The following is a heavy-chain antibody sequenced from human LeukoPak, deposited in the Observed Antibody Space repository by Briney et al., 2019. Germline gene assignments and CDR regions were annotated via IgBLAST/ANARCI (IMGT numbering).Heavy chain of an antibody. CDR1: GFTFDDYA. CDR2: ISWNSGSI. V-gene: IGHV3-9*01. J-gene: IGHJ4*02. CDR3: AKEATYDSSGQPILDY. D-gene: IGHD3-22*01. Sequence: PGGSLRLSCAASGFTFDDYAMHWVRQAPGKGLEWVSGISWNSGSIGYADSVKGRFTISRDNAKNSLYLQMNSLRAEDTALYYCAKEATYDSSGQPILDYWGQGTLVTVSS.